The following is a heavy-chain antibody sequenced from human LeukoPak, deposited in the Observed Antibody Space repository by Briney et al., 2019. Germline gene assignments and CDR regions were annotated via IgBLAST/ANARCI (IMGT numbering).Heavy chain of an antibody. D-gene: IGHD6-13*01. CDR2: ISSSGSTI. Sequence: PGGSLRLSCAASGFTFSSYEMNWVRQAPGKGLEWVSYISSSGSTIYYADSVKGRFTISRDNAKNSLYLQMNSLRAEDTAVYYCARDMAPAGSSWFDPWGQGTLVTVSS. CDR3: ARDMAPAGSSWFDP. J-gene: IGHJ5*02. CDR1: GFTFSSYE. V-gene: IGHV3-48*03.